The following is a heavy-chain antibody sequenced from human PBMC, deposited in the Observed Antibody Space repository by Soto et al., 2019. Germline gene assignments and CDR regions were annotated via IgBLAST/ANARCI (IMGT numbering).Heavy chain of an antibody. D-gene: IGHD4-17*01. CDR3: ARATSSVTTNSFDI. J-gene: IGHJ3*02. CDR2: IWYDGSNK. Sequence: QEQLVESGGGVVQPGTSLRLSCEASRFTFSNYGMHWVRLAPGKGLEWVSVIWYDGSNKYYADSVKGRFTISRDNSKNTVYLQMNRLRAEDTAVYYCARATSSVTTNSFDIWGQGTMVTVSS. V-gene: IGHV3-33*01. CDR1: RFTFSNYG.